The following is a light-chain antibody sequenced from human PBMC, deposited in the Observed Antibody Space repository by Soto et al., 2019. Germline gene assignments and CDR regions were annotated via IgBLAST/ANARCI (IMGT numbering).Light chain of an antibody. Sequence: DIQMTQSPSSVSTSIGDRVTITCRASQGISNWLAWYQKKPGKAPKLLIYTASTLQSGVPSRFSGSGSGTDLTLTTSSLQSEDFATYYCQQADSFPITFGLGTRLEIK. CDR2: TAS. J-gene: IGKJ5*01. CDR1: QGISNW. V-gene: IGKV1-12*01. CDR3: QQADSFPIT.